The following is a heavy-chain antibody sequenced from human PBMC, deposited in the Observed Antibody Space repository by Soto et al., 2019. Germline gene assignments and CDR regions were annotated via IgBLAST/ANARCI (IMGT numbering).Heavy chain of an antibody. Sequence: VLLVESGGGLVQPGGSLKLSWAASGFVFKDSSIHWVRQASGKGLEWVGRIRDRAYSYATAYAASVKGRFTISRDDSSNTAYLKMNSLKTEDKAIYYCTRPISAAQGYWGQGTMVTVSS. D-gene: IGHD1-20*01. J-gene: IGHJ4*02. CDR1: GFVFKDSS. CDR3: TRPISAAQGY. V-gene: IGHV3-73*01. CDR2: IRDRAYSYAT.